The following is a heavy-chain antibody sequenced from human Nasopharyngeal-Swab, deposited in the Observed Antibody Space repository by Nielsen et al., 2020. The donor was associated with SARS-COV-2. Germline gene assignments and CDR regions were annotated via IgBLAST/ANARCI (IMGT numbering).Heavy chain of an antibody. D-gene: IGHD2-21*01. V-gene: IGHV3-9*01. CDR3: AKDITSGDTMATHYYYGMDV. CDR1: GFTFDDYA. Sequence: GGSLRLSCAASGFTFDDYAMHWVRQAPGKGLEWVSGISWNSGSIGYADSVKGRFTISRDNAKNSLYLQMNRLRAEDTALYYCAKDITSGDTMATHYYYGMDVWGQGTTVTVSS. J-gene: IGHJ6*02. CDR2: ISWNSGSI.